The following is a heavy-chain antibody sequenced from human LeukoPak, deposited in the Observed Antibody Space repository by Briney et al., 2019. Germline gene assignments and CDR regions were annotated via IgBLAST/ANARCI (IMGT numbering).Heavy chain of an antibody. CDR1: GGTFNNYA. Sequence: SVKASCKASGGTFNNYAITWVRQAPGQGLEWMGRFIPILGITNYAQKFQGRVTITAGISTSTAYMDLSGLTSDDAAVYYCATDAIPAGGSLKYWGQGTLVTVSS. CDR2: FIPILGIT. V-gene: IGHV1-69*04. D-gene: IGHD6-13*01. J-gene: IGHJ4*02. CDR3: ATDAIPAGGSLKY.